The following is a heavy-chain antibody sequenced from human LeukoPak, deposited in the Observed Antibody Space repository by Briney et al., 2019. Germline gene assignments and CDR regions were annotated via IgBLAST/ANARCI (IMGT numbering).Heavy chain of an antibody. V-gene: IGHV5-51*01. Sequence: LGESLKISCKGSGYSFTSYWIGWVRQMPGKGLEWMGTIYPGDSDTRYSPSFQGQVTISVDKSITTAYLQWSSLKASDTAMYYCARHAPVGLTIGGIIDSWGQGTLVTVST. CDR3: ARHAPVGLTIGGIIDS. CDR2: IYPGDSDT. CDR1: GYSFTSYW. J-gene: IGHJ4*02. D-gene: IGHD3-16*01.